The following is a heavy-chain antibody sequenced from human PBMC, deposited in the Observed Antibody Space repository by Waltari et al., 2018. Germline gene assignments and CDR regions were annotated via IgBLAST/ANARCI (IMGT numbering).Heavy chain of an antibody. J-gene: IGHJ4*02. CDR1: GCSISSSSYY. CDR3: ATRRSAGTDY. D-gene: IGHD6-13*01. V-gene: IGHV4-39*01. CDR2: IYYSGST. Sequence: QLQLQESGPGLVKPSATLSLTCPVSGCSISSSSYYWGWIRQPPGKGLEWIGSIYYSGSTYYNPSLKSRVTISVDTSKNQFSLKLSSVTAADTAVYYCATRRSAGTDYWGQGTLVTVSS.